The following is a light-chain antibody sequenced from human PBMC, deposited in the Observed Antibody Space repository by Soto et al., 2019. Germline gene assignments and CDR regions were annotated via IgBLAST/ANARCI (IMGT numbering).Light chain of an antibody. J-gene: IGKJ1*01. V-gene: IGKV1-6*01. CDR2: AAF. Sequence: AIPMTQSPSSLSASVGDRVTITCRASQGIRNDLGWYQQKPGKAPKLLIYAAFSLQSGVPSRFSGSGSGTDFTLTISSLQPEDFATYYCLQDYNYPWTFGQWTKVEIK. CDR3: LQDYNYPWT. CDR1: QGIRND.